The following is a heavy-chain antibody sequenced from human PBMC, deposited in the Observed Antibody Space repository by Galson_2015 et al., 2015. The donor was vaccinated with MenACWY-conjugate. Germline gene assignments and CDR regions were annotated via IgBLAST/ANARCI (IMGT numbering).Heavy chain of an antibody. CDR2: IRYDGSNK. J-gene: IGHJ5*01. CDR3: AKSPVAGGDS. D-gene: IGHD3-16*01. V-gene: IGHV3-30*02. Sequence: SLRLSCAASGFTFGSYGMHWVRQAPGKGLHWVAFIRYDGSNKYYADSVKGRFTISRDNSKNTLFLQMNSLRPEDTAVYYCAKSPVAGGDSWGQGTLVTVSS. CDR1: GFTFGSYG.